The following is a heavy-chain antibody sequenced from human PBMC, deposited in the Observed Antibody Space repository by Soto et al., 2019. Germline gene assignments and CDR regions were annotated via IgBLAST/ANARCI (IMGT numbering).Heavy chain of an antibody. CDR2: IYWDDDK. CDR1: GFSLSTSGVG. V-gene: IGHV2-5*02. Sequence: SGPTLVNPTQTLTLTCTFSGFSLSTSGVGVGWIRQPPGKALEWLALIYWDDDKRYSPSSKSRLTSTKETSKNQVVLTTTNMDPVDTATYYCAPSLLPGIAAAADFDYWGQGTLVTVSS. J-gene: IGHJ4*02. D-gene: IGHD6-13*01. CDR3: APSLLPGIAAAADFDY.